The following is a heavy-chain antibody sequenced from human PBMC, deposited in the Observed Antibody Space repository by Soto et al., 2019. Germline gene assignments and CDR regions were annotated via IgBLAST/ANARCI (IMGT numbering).Heavy chain of an antibody. J-gene: IGHJ4*02. CDR3: AHTNSRYRYPTFDY. V-gene: IGHV2-5*02. CDR2: IYWDDDK. CDR1: GFLLSTSGVG. Sequence: QITLKESGPTLVKPTQTLTLTCTFSGFLLSTSGVGVGWIRQPPGKALAWLALIYWDDDKRYSPSLKSSVTITKDTSENQVVLTMTDVDPVDTATYYCAHTNSRYRYPTFDYWGQGILVTVSS. D-gene: IGHD3-16*02.